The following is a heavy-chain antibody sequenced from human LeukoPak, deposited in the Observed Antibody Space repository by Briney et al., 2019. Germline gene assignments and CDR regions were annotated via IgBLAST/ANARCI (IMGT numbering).Heavy chain of an antibody. Sequence: ASVKVSCKASGYTFTSYGIIWVRQAPGQGLEWMGWISAYNGNTNYAQKLQGRVTMTTDTSTRIDYMALRSLRSDDTDVYYCARVRFPDCGGWTIYYYYYMDVWGKGTTVTVS. CDR2: ISAYNGNT. D-gene: IGHD6-19*01. J-gene: IGHJ6*03. CDR3: ARVRFPDCGGWTIYYYYYMDV. V-gene: IGHV1-18*01. CDR1: GYTFTSYG.